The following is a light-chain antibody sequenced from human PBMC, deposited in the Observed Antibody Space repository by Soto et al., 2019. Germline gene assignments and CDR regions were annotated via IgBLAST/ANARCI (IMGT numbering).Light chain of an antibody. J-gene: IGKJ5*01. CDR3: QQYDNSPIT. CDR1: QSVKSS. Sequence: EIMMTQSPATLSVSQGERATLSCRASQSVKSSLALYQQKPGQAHRLLIYGASSRATGIPDRFSGSGSGTDFTLTISRLEPEDFAVYYCQQYDNSPITFGQGTRLEI. V-gene: IGKV3-20*01. CDR2: GAS.